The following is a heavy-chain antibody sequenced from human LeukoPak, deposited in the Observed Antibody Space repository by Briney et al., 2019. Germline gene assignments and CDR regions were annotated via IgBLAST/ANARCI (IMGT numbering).Heavy chain of an antibody. CDR3: AKDITPSSKSGYFDY. D-gene: IGHD4-11*01. Sequence: GGSLRLSCAASGFTFDDYTMHWVRQAPGEGLEWVSLISWDGGSTYYADSVKGRFIISRDNSKNSLYLQMNSLRTEDTALYYCAKDITPSSKSGYFDYWGQGTLVTVSS. CDR1: GFTFDDYT. V-gene: IGHV3-43*01. CDR2: ISWDGGST. J-gene: IGHJ4*02.